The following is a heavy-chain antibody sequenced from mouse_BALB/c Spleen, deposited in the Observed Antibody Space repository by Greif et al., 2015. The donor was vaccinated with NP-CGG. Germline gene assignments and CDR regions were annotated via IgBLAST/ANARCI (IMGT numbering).Heavy chain of an antibody. J-gene: IGHJ3*01. CDR3: ARSLWFAY. CDR1: GYTFSSYW. V-gene: IGHV1-9*01. CDR2: ILPGSGST. Sequence: QVQLQQSGAELMKPGASVKISCKATGYTFSSYWIEWVKQRPGHGLEWIGEILPGSGSTNYNEKFKGKATFTADTSSNTAYMQLSSLTSGDSAVYYCARSLWFAYWGQGTLVTVSA.